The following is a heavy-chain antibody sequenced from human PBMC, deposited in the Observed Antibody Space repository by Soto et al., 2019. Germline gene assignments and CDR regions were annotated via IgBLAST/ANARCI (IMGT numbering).Heavy chain of an antibody. CDR2: VSASVGNS. Sequence: GGSLRLSCAASGFTFSLYGMSWVRQAPGKGLEWVSTVSASVGNSFYADSVKGRFTISRDNSKNTLYLQMNSLRAEDTAVYYCAKWADYYDSSGYYCWGQGTVVTVS. CDR3: AKWADYYDSSGYYC. V-gene: IGHV3-23*01. CDR1: GFTFSLYG. D-gene: IGHD3-22*01. J-gene: IGHJ4*02.